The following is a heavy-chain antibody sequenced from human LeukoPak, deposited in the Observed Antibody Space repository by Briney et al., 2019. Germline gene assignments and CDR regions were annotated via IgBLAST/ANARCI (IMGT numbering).Heavy chain of an antibody. V-gene: IGHV1-18*01. CDR1: GYTFTSYG. J-gene: IGHJ1*01. CDR3: ARDRHLYYYDSSGYYYSEYFQH. CDR2: ISAYNGNT. D-gene: IGHD3-22*01. Sequence: GASVKVSCKASGYTFTSYGISWVRQAPGQGLEWMGWISAYNGNTNYAQKLQGRVTMTTDTSTSTAYMELRSLRSDDTAVYYCARDRHLYYYDSSGYYYSEYFQHWGQGTLVTVSS.